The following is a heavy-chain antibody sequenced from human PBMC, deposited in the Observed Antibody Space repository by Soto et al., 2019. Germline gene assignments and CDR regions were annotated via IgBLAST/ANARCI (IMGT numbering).Heavy chain of an antibody. V-gene: IGHV4-31*03. CDR3: ARESREGCSGGSCYFGAAHYYYGMDV. CDR2: IYYSGST. D-gene: IGHD2-15*01. J-gene: IGHJ6*02. CDR1: GGSISSGGYY. Sequence: SETLSLTCTVSGGSISSGGYYWSWIRQHPGKGLEWIGYIYYSGSTYYNPSLKSRVTISVDTSKNQFSLKLSSVTAADTAVYYCARESREGCSGGSCYFGAAHYYYGMDVWGQGTTVTVSS.